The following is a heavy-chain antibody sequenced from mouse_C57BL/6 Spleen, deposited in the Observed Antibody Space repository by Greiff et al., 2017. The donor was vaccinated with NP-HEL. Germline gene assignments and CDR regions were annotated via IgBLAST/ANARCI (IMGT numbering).Heavy chain of an antibody. CDR1: GFTFSSYA. CDR2: ISDGGSYT. V-gene: IGHV5-4*01. Sequence: EVHLVESGGGLVKPGGSLKLSCAASGFTFSSYAMSWVRQTPEKRLEWVATISDGGSYTYYPDNVKGRFTISRDNAKNNLYLQMSHLKSEDTAMYYCASFYYGSSPFAYWGQGTLVTVSA. D-gene: IGHD1-1*01. CDR3: ASFYYGSSPFAY. J-gene: IGHJ3*01.